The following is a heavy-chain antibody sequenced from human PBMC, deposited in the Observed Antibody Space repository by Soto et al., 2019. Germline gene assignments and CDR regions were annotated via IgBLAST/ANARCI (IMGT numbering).Heavy chain of an antibody. CDR1: GGTFSSYA. Sequence: QVQLVQSGAEVKKPGSSVKVSCKASGGTFSSYAISWVRQAPGQGLEWMGGIIPIFGTANYAQKFQDRVTITADESPSTAYMELSSLRSEDTAVYYCASSSNIVLVPAAPYYFDYWGQGTLVTASS. V-gene: IGHV1-69*12. CDR3: ASSSNIVLVPAAPYYFDY. D-gene: IGHD2-2*01. J-gene: IGHJ4*02. CDR2: IIPIFGTA.